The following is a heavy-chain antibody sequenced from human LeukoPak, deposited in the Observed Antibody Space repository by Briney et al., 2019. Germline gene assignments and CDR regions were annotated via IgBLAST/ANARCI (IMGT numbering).Heavy chain of an antibody. Sequence: SEALSLTCPFSGGSISRYYWSWIRQPPGKGLEWIGYIYYSGSNNYNPSVKSGVPISMDTSKHQFSLTLASVPAADPAVYYVGRDPAAVPAGFWGQGTLVTVSS. CDR3: GRDPAAVPAGF. CDR1: GGSISRYY. D-gene: IGHD2-2*01. CDR2: IYYSGSN. V-gene: IGHV4-59*12. J-gene: IGHJ4*02.